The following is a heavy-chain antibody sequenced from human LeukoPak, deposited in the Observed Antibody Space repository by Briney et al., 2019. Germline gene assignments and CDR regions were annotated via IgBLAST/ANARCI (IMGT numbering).Heavy chain of an antibody. CDR2: ISAYNGNT. CDR3: ASAIWFGEFRYGMDV. D-gene: IGHD3-10*01. V-gene: IGHV1-18*01. Sequence: GASVKVSCKASGYTFTSYGISWERQAPGQELERMGWISAYNGNTNYAQKLQGRVTMTTDTSTSTAYMELRSLRSDDTAVYYCASAIWFGEFRYGMDVWGQGTTVSVS. CDR1: GYTFTSYG. J-gene: IGHJ6*02.